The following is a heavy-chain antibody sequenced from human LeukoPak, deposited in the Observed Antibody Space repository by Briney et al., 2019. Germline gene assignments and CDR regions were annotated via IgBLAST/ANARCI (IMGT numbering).Heavy chain of an antibody. CDR2: IWYDGSNK. CDR1: GLIFSNYG. J-gene: IGHJ4*02. CDR3: ATSPTATAW. V-gene: IGHV3-33*01. Sequence: GGPLTLSCAASGLIFSNYGMNWVRQAPDKGLEWVAVIWYDGSNKYYADSVKGRFTISRDNSKSTLYLQMNSLRGEDTAMYFCATSPTATAWWGQGTLVTVSS. D-gene: IGHD2-2*01.